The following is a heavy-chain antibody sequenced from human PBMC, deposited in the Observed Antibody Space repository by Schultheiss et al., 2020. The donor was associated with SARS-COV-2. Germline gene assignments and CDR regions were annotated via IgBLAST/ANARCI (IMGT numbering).Heavy chain of an antibody. CDR2: IGTGGDT. CDR3: ARDSTSSYPYYYDSSGYYFGY. Sequence: GGSLRLSCAASGFAFSSYALHWVRRAPGKGLEWVSAIGTGGDTYYADSVKGRFTISRDNSKNTLYLQMNSLRAEDTAVYYCARDSTSSYPYYYDSSGYYFGYWGQGTLVTVSS. V-gene: IGHV3-47*02. D-gene: IGHD3-22*01. J-gene: IGHJ4*02. CDR1: GFAFSSYA.